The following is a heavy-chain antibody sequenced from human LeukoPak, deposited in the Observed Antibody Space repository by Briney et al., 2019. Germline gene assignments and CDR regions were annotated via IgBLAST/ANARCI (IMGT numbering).Heavy chain of an antibody. J-gene: IGHJ4*02. V-gene: IGHV4-59*10. CDR1: GGSFSGYY. CDR3: AGPGGYSDWLPFGY. Sequence: SETLSLTCAVYGGSFSGYYWNWIRQPAGKQLEWIGRIYISGNTNYNPSLKSRVTISVDTSKNQFSLKLSSVTAADTAVYYCAGPGGYSDWLPFGYWGQGTLVTVSS. CDR2: IYISGNT. D-gene: IGHD3-9*01.